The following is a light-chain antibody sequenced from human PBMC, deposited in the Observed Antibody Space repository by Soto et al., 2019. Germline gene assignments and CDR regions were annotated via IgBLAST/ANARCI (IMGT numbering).Light chain of an antibody. J-gene: IGLJ3*02. CDR3: SSYTSSSTPLV. CDR2: DVS. CDR1: SSDVGGYNY. Sequence: QSVLTQPASVSGSPGQSITLSCTGTSSDVGGYNYVSWYQQHPGKAPKLMIYDVSNRPSGVSNRFSGSKSGNTASLTISGLQAEDEADYYCSSYTSSSTPLVFGGGTKVTVL. V-gene: IGLV2-14*01.